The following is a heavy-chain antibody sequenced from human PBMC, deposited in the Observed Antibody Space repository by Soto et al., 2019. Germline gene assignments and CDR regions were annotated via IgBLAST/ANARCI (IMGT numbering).Heavy chain of an antibody. CDR2: IYYSGST. J-gene: IGHJ4*02. V-gene: IGHV4-59*01. D-gene: IGHD2-8*01. Sequence: SETLSLTCTVSGGSISSYYWSWIRQPPGKGLEWIGYIYYSGSTNYNPSLKSRVTISVDTSKNQFSLKLSSVTAADTAVYYCAKKSPSRDGDFDYWGQGTLVTVSS. CDR1: GGSISSYY. CDR3: AKKSPSRDGDFDY.